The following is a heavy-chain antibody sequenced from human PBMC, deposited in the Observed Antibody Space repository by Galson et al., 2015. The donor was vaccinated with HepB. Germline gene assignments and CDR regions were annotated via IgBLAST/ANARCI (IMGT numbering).Heavy chain of an antibody. CDR2: IWYDGSNK. J-gene: IGHJ4*02. V-gene: IGHV3-33*06. Sequence: SLRLSCAGSGFTFGDYAMSWVRQAPGKGLEWVAVIWYDGSNKYYADSVKGRSTISRDNSKTTLYLQMNSLRAEDTAVYYCAKVGPSCSSTRCSDYYFDYWGQGTLVTVSS. D-gene: IGHD2-2*01. CDR3: AKVGPSCSSTRCSDYYFDY. CDR1: GFTFGDYA.